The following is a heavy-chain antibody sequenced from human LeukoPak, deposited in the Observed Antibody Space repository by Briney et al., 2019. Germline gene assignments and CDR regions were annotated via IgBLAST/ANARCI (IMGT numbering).Heavy chain of an antibody. V-gene: IGHV1-69*13. CDR1: GGTFNNCA. CDR3: ARVTHTELSTWFDP. Sequence: SVTVSCKASGGTFNNCAINWVRQAPGQGLEWMGGIIAIFGSSNYAQKFQGRVTITADESTTTAYMDLSSLRSEDTAVYYCARVTHTELSTWFDPWGQGTLVTVSS. J-gene: IGHJ5*02. D-gene: IGHD5-18*01. CDR2: IIAIFGSS.